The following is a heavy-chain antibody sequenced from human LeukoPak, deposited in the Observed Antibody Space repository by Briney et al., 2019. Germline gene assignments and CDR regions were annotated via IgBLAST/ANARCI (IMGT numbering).Heavy chain of an antibody. J-gene: IGHJ3*02. CDR3: ARDLGDYVGYDAFDI. V-gene: IGHV3-48*04. D-gene: IGHD4-17*01. Sequence: GGSLRLSCAASGFTFSSYSMNWVRQAQGRGLEWLSYITGSGGKTYYADSVKGRFTISRDNANKLLFLHMNSLRAEDTAVYYCARDLGDYVGYDAFDIWGQGTMVTVSS. CDR2: ITGSGGKT. CDR1: GFTFSSYS.